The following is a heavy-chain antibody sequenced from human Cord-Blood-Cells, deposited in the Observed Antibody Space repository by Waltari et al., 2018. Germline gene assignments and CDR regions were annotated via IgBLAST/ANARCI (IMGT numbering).Heavy chain of an antibody. Sequence: QVQLQQSGPGLVKPSQTLSLTCAISGDSVPSTSAAWNWIRQSPSRGLEWLGRTYYRSKWYNDYAVSVKSRITINPDTSKNQFSLQLNSVTPEDTAVYYCARDQSSSLYSYYYYYYMDVWGKGTTVTVSS. J-gene: IGHJ6*03. CDR2: TYYRSKWYN. V-gene: IGHV6-1*01. CDR1: GDSVPSTSAA. D-gene: IGHD6-13*01. CDR3: ARDQSSSLYSYYYYYYMDV.